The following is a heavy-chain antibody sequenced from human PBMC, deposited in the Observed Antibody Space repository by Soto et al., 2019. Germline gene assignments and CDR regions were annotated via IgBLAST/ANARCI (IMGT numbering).Heavy chain of an antibody. J-gene: IGHJ4*02. D-gene: IGHD5-12*01. V-gene: IGHV1-46*01. CDR3: ARDRRDGYNTFDY. CDR2: ISPSDGST. CDR1: GYTFTSYA. Sequence: ASVKVSCKASGYTFTSYAMYWVRQAPGQGLEWMGIISPSDGSTTYAQKFQGRVTMTRDTSTSTVYMELSSLRSEDTAVYYCARDRRDGYNTFDYWGQGTLVTVSS.